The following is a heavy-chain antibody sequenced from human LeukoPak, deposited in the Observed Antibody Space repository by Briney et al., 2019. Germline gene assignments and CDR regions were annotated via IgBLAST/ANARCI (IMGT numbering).Heavy chain of an antibody. J-gene: IGHJ4*02. Sequence: PPETLSLTCTVSGGSISSYYWSWIRQPPGKGLEWIGYIYYSGSTNYNPSLKSRVTISVDTSKNQFSLKLSSVTAADTAVYYCARLLTVTTGYYFDYWGQGTLVTVSS. D-gene: IGHD4-17*01. V-gene: IGHV4-59*08. CDR3: ARLLTVTTGYYFDY. CDR2: IYYSGST. CDR1: GGSISSYY.